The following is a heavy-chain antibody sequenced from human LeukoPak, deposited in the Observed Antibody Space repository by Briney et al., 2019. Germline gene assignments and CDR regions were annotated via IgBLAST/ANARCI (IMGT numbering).Heavy chain of an antibody. CDR2: IYYSGST. Sequence: SETLSLTCTVSGGSISSSTYYWGWIRQPPGKGLEWIGNIYYSGSTYYNPSLKSRVTISIDTSKNQFSLKLSSVTAADTAVYYCARGSAVFFDYMDVWGKGTTVTVSS. J-gene: IGHJ6*03. D-gene: IGHD6-19*01. CDR1: GGSISSSTYY. CDR3: ARGSAVFFDYMDV. V-gene: IGHV4-39*07.